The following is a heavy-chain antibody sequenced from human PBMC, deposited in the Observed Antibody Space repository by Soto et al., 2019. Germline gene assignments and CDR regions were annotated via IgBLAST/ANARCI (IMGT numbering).Heavy chain of an antibody. D-gene: IGHD6-19*01. CDR2: INPNSGGT. J-gene: IGHJ5*02. CDR1: GYTFTGYY. Sequence: QVQLVQSGAEVKKPGASVKVSCKASGYTFTGYYMHWVRQAPGQGLEWMGWINPNSGGTNYAQKFQGWVTMTRDTSISTAYMELSRLRSDDTAVYYCARSGTNVAGTVEDRNWFDPWGQGTLVTVSS. V-gene: IGHV1-2*04. CDR3: ARSGTNVAGTVEDRNWFDP.